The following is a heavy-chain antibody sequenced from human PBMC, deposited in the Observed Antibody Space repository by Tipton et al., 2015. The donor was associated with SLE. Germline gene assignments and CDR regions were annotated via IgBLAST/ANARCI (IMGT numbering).Heavy chain of an antibody. V-gene: IGHV4-30-4*01. D-gene: IGHD3-3*01. J-gene: IGHJ4*02. Sequence: LRLSCTVSGGSISSGEHYWSWIRQPPGKDLEWIGYIFYSGSTYYNPSLKSRVTISVDTSKNQFSLKLNSVTAADTAVYYCARHGGYWGQGTLVTVSS. CDR3: ARHGGY. CDR2: IFYSGST. CDR1: GGSISSGEHY.